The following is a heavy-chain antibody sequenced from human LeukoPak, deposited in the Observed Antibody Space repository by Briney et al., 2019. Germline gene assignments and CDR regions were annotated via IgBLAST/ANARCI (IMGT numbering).Heavy chain of an antibody. Sequence: ASVKVSCKASGYTFTGYNMHWVRQAPGQGLEWMGWINPNNGGTIYAQKFRGRVTMTRDTPISTAYMELSSLRSDDTAVYYCARPLNDYTFDYWGQGTLVTVSS. CDR2: INPNNGGT. CDR1: GYTFTGYN. CDR3: ARPLNDYTFDY. J-gene: IGHJ4*02. D-gene: IGHD4-11*01. V-gene: IGHV1-2*02.